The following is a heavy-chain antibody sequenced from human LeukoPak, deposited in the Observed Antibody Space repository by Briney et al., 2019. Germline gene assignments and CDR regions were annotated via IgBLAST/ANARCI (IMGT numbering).Heavy chain of an antibody. CDR1: GFTFSSDW. J-gene: IGHJ4*02. Sequence: GGSLRLSCAASGFTFSSDWMSWVRQAPGKGLEWVANIKQDGSAKYYVDSVKGRFTISRDNAKNSVYLQMNSLRAGDTAVYYCARDGAAVGDDYDYWGQGTLVTVSS. CDR2: IKQDGSAK. D-gene: IGHD6-13*01. V-gene: IGHV3-7*01. CDR3: ARDGAAVGDDYDY.